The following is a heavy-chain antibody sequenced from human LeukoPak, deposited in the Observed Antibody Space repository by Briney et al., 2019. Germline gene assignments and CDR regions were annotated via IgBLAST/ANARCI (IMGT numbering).Heavy chain of an antibody. J-gene: IGHJ5*01. CDR2: TSTTGST. Sequence: PSETLSLTCTVSGTSISRHYWSWLRQSAGLGLEWLGYTSTTGSTTYNPSLEGRVTMSEDTSQNQLSLTLSSVTAADTAVYFCARQDGLWVGDLGGWFDFWGQGIQVTVSS. CDR1: GTSISRHY. V-gene: IGHV4-4*09. CDR3: ARQDGLWVGDLGGWFDF. D-gene: IGHD3-10*01.